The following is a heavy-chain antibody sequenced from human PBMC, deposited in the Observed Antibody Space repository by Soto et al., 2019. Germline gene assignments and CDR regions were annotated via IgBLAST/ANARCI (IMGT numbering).Heavy chain of an antibody. J-gene: IGHJ6*02. CDR3: ARTTVVRTYYYYGMDV. V-gene: IGHV3-21*01. Sequence: GSLRLSCAASGFIFSDYEINWVRQAPGKGRDWVSSISSSSSYIYYADSVKGRFTISRDNAKNSLYLQMNSLRAEDTAVYYCARTTVVRTYYYYGMDVWGQGTTVTVSS. CDR2: ISSSSSYI. D-gene: IGHD4-17*01. CDR1: GFIFSDYE.